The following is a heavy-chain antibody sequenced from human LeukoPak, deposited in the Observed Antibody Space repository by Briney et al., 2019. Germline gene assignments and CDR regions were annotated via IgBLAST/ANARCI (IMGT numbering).Heavy chain of an antibody. CDR1: GFTFSSYA. CDR2: ISYDGSNK. V-gene: IGHV3-30*04. J-gene: IGHJ5*02. Sequence: GGSLRLSCAASGFTFSSYAMHWVRQAPGKGLEWVAVISYDGSNKYYADSVKGRFTISRDNSKNTLYLQMNSLRAEDTAVYYCASFAFDPWGQGTLVTVSS. CDR3: ASFAFDP.